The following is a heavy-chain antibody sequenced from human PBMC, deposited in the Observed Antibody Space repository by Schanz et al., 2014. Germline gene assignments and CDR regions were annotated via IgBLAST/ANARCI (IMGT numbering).Heavy chain of an antibody. D-gene: IGHD3-22*01. CDR2: ISGGGGTT. CDR3: AKDRSWGYDSSGYFDY. Sequence: EVQLLESGGGLVQPGGSLRLSCAASGFTFSSYAMSWVRQAPGKGLEWVSAISGGGGTTYYADSVKGRFTISRDNSKNTLYLQMNSLRAEDTAVYYCAKDRSWGYDSSGYFDYWGQGALDTVSS. J-gene: IGHJ4*02. V-gene: IGHV3-23*01. CDR1: GFTFSSYA.